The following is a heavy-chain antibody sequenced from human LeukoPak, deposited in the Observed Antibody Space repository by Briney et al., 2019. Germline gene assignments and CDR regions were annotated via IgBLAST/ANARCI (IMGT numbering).Heavy chain of an antibody. CDR2: IYYSGST. CDR3: ARRSPITMIWMY. Sequence: SETLSLTCTVSGGSISSSSYYWGWIRPPPGKGLEWIGSIYYSGSTYYNPSLKSRVTISVDTSKNQFSLKLSSVTAADTAVYYCARRSPITMIWMYWGQGTLVTVSS. J-gene: IGHJ4*02. D-gene: IGHD3-22*01. CDR1: GGSISSSSYY. V-gene: IGHV4-39*01.